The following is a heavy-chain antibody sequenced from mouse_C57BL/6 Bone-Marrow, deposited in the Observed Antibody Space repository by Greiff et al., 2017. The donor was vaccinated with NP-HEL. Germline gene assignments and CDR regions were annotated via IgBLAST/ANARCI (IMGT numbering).Heavy chain of an antibody. CDR2: INPNNGGT. J-gene: IGHJ2*01. CDR1: GYTFTDYY. D-gene: IGHD1-1*01. Sequence: EVQLQQSGPELVKPGASVKISCKASGYTFTDYYMNWVKQSHGKSLEWIGDINPNNGGTSYNQKFKGKATLTVDKSSSTAYMELRSLTSEDSAVYYCAREGVLRSDYWGQGTTLTVSS. CDR3: AREGVLRSDY. V-gene: IGHV1-26*01.